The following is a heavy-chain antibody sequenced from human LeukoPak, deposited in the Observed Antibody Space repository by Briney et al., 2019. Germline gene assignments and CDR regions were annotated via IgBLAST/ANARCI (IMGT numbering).Heavy chain of an antibody. V-gene: IGHV4-39*07. D-gene: IGHD2-21*02. CDR3: ASGYCGGACQLGGVDM. CDR2: IYYSGST. Sequence: SETLSLTCTVSGGSISSSSYYWGWIRQPPGKGLEWIGSIYYSGSTYYNPSLKSRVTISVDTSKNQFSLKLSSVTAADTAVYYCASGYCGGACQLGGVDMWGQGTMVTVSS. J-gene: IGHJ3*02. CDR1: GGSISSSSYY.